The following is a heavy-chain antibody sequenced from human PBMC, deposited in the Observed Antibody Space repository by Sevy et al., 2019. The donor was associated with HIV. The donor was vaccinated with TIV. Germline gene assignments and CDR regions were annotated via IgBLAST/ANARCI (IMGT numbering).Heavy chain of an antibody. CDR1: GFTFSTYS. V-gene: IGHV3-21*01. CDR2: ISGFNNYI. Sequence: GGSLRLSCAASGFTFSTYSMSWVRQAPGKGPEWVSYISGFNNYIYYADSLRGRFTISRDNAKNSLYLQMNNLRAEDTAVYYCARGASSGWDYFDYWGQGTLVTVSS. D-gene: IGHD6-19*01. CDR3: ARGASSGWDYFDY. J-gene: IGHJ4*02.